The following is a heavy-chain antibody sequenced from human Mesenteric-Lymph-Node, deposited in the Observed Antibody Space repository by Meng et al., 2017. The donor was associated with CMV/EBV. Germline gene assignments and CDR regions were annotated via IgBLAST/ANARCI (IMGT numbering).Heavy chain of an antibody. D-gene: IGHD3-3*01. CDR2: ISGSSSTI. V-gene: IGHV3-48*04. J-gene: IGHJ6*02. CDR3: ARGGQDDFWALDYYDMDV. CDR1: GFTFNTYI. Sequence: GESLKISCAASGFTFNTYIMNWVRQAPGKGLEWVSYISGSSSTIYYAVSVKGRFTISRDNAKNSLYLQMNSLRVEDTAVYYCARGGQDDFWALDYYDMDVWGQGTTVTVSS.